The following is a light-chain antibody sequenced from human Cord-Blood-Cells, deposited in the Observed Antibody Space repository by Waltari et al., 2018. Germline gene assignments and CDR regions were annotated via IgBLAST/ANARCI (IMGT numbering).Light chain of an antibody. V-gene: IGKV1-39*01. CDR3: LQSYSTLWT. CDR1: QSISSY. Sequence: DIQMTQSPSSLSVSVGDRVTITCRASQSISSYLNWYQQKPGKAPKLLIYAASSLQSGVPSRFSGSGSGTDFTLTISSLQPEDFATYYCLQSYSTLWTFGQGTKVEIK. CDR2: AAS. J-gene: IGKJ1*01.